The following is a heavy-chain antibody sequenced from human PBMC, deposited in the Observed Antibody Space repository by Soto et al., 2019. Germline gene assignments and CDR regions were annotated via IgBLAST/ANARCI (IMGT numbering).Heavy chain of an antibody. V-gene: IGHV3-23*01. CDR3: AKFGQDCSSTSCYDFDY. D-gene: IGHD2-2*01. CDR2: ISGSGGST. Sequence: LEWVSAISGSGGSTYYADSVKGRFTISRDNSKNTLYLQMNSLRAEDTAVYYCAKFGQDCSSTSCYDFDYWGQGTLVTVSS. J-gene: IGHJ4*02.